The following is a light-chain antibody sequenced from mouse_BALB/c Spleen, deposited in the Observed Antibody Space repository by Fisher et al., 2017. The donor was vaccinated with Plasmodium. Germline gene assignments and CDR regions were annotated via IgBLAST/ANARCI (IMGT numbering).Light chain of an antibody. CDR1: QSITNN. V-gene: IGKV5-43*01. Sequence: DIVLTQSTATLSVTPGDSVSLSCRASQSITNNLHWYQQKSHESPRLLINYTSQSISGIPSRFGGSGSGTDFTLSINRVETEDFGMYFCQQSNRWPLTFGAGTKLELK. CDR2: YTS. CDR3: QQSNRWPLT. J-gene: IGKJ5*01.